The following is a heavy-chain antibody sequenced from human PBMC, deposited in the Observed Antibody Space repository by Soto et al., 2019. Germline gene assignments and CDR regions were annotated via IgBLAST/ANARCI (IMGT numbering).Heavy chain of an antibody. CDR2: ISGSGGST. J-gene: IGHJ4*02. D-gene: IGHD3-22*01. CDR3: ANGRDYYASSAYFAY. Sequence: PGWSLRLSCAASGFTFSSYDMSWVRQAPGKGLEWVSSISGSGGSTYYADSVKGRFTISRDNSKSTLYLQMNSLRAEDTAVYYCANGRDYYASSAYFAYRGQGTLVTVPS. CDR1: GFTFSSYD. V-gene: IGHV3-23*01.